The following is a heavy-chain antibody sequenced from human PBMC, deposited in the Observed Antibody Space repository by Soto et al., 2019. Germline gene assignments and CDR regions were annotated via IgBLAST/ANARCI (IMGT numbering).Heavy chain of an antibody. V-gene: IGHV3-11*01. CDR3: ARPTEDRYYYDSSGSCGY. D-gene: IGHD3-22*01. Sequence: GGSLRLSCAASGFTFSDYYMTWIRQAPGKGLEWVSYISSSGRTIYYADSVKGRFTISRDNAKNSLYLQMNSLRAEDTAVYYCARPTEDRYYYDSSGSCGYWGQGTLVTVSS. J-gene: IGHJ4*02. CDR2: ISSSGRTI. CDR1: GFTFSDYY.